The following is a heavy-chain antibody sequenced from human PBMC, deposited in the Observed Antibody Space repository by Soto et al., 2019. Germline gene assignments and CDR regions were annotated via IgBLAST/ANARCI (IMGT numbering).Heavy chain of an antibody. D-gene: IGHD2-21*01. V-gene: IGHV3-21*01. CDR1: GFTFSDYT. CDR2: TTSSSIYK. J-gene: IGHJ6*02. CDR3: ERVRREGIAIAQMDV. Sequence: GSLRLACSASGFTFSDYTLNWVRQAPGKGLQWVASTTSSSIYKYYADSMKGRFTISRDNAENSLYLEMNSLSAEDTAVYYCERVRREGIAIAQMDVWGQGTKVTVYS.